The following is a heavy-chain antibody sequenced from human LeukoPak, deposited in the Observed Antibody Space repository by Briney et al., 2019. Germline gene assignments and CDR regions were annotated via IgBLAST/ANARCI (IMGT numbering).Heavy chain of an antibody. Sequence: SETLSLTCTVSGGSISSSSYYWSWIRQPPGKGLEWIGYIYYSGSTNYNPSLKSRVTISVDTSKNQFSLKLSSVTAADTAVYYCARVEEGYGSGRRENYYYYYMDVWGKGTTVTISS. J-gene: IGHJ6*03. D-gene: IGHD3-10*01. CDR3: ARVEEGYGSGRRENYYYYYMDV. V-gene: IGHV4-61*01. CDR2: IYYSGST. CDR1: GGSISSSSYY.